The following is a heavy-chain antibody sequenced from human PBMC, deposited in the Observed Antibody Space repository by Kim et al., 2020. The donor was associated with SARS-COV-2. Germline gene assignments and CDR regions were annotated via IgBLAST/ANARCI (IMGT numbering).Heavy chain of an antibody. CDR2: IYYSGST. J-gene: IGHJ1*01. Sequence: SETLSLTCTVSGGSISSSSYYWGWIRQPPGKGLEWIGSIYYSGSTYYNPSLKSRVTISVDTSKNQFSLKLSSVTAADTAVYYCARQNIAVAGPSLGWGQG. CDR3: ARQNIAVAGPSLG. D-gene: IGHD6-19*01. CDR1: GGSISSSSYY. V-gene: IGHV4-39*01.